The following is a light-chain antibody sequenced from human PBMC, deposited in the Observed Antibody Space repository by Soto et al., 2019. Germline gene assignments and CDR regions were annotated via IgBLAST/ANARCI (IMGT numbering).Light chain of an antibody. V-gene: IGKV2-28*01. J-gene: IGKJ5*01. Sequence: DIVLTQSPLSLPVTSGEPASISCRSGQSLLHSNQYKYVDWYLQKPGQSPQLLIYLGSNRASGVPDRFSGSGSGTDFTLTISSLQAEDFATYYCQQFRKYPPSTFGQGTWLEI. CDR1: QSLLHSNQYKY. CDR2: LGS. CDR3: QQFRKYPPST.